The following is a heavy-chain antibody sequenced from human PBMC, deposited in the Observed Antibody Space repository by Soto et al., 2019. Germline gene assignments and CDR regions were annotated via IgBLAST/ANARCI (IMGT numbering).Heavy chain of an antibody. J-gene: IGHJ4*02. D-gene: IGHD5-12*01. CDR1: GFTFSSYE. CDR3: ARERWLQLDY. CDR2: ISSSGSTI. Sequence: PVGSLRLSCAASGFTFSSYEMNWVRQAPGKGLEWVSYISSSGSTIYYADSVKGRFTISRDNAKNSLYLQMNSLRAEDTAVYYCARERWLQLDYWGQGTLVTVSS. V-gene: IGHV3-48*03.